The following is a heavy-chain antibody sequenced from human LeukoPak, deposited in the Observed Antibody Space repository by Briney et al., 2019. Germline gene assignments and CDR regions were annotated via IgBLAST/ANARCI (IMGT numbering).Heavy chain of an antibody. D-gene: IGHD5-18*01. CDR2: IYYSGST. J-gene: IGHJ4*02. Sequence: PSETLSLTCTVSGGSISSSSYYWGWIRQPPGKGLEWIGSIYYSGSTYYNPSLKSRVTISVDTSKNQFSLKLSSVTAADTAVYYCARGGGGYSYGLNYWGQGTLVTVSS. CDR3: ARGGGGYSYGLNY. V-gene: IGHV4-39*07. CDR1: GGSISSSSYY.